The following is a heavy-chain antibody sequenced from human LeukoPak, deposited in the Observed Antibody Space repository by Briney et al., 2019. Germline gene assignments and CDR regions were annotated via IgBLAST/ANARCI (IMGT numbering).Heavy chain of an antibody. CDR1: GGSFSGYY. CDR3: ARARRY. CDR2: INHSGST. Sequence: SETLSLTCAVYGGSFSGYYWSWIRQPPGKGLEWIGEINHSGSTNYNPSLKSRVTISVDTSKNQFSLKLSSVTAADTAVYYCARARRYWDQGTLVTVSS. V-gene: IGHV4-34*01. J-gene: IGHJ4*02.